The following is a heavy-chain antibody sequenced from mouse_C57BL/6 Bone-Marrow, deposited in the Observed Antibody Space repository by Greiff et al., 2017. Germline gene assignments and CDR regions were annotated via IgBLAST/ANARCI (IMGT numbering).Heavy chain of an antibody. D-gene: IGHD1-1*01. Sequence: QVQLQQPGAELVKPGASVKLSCKASGYTFTSYWMHWVKQRPGQGLEWIGMIHPNSGSTNYNEKFKSKATLTVDKSSSTAYMQLSSLTSEVSAVYYCARDITTVVADVWGTGTTVTVSS. J-gene: IGHJ1*03. V-gene: IGHV1-64*01. CDR2: IHPNSGST. CDR3: ARDITTVVADV. CDR1: GYTFTSYW.